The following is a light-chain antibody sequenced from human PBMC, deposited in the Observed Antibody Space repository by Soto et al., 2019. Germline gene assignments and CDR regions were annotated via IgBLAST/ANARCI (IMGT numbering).Light chain of an antibody. Sequence: EMVMTQSPATLSVSPGERATLSCRSSQSVSSNLAWYQQRPGQAPRLLIHDASTRATGIPARFSGSGSGTELLPTTSSLRHEDFAVSYCRQHNHWPPLFFGQGTKVDIK. CDR2: DAS. V-gene: IGKV3-15*01. CDR1: QSVSSN. CDR3: RQHNHWPPLF. J-gene: IGKJ1*01.